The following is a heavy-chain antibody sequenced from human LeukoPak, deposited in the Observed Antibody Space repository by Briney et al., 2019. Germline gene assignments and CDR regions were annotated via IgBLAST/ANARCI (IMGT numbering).Heavy chain of an antibody. V-gene: IGHV4-31*03. CDR3: ARAPYYYGSGSTRNPYYLDY. Sequence: SETLSLTCTVSGGSISSGGYYWSWIRQHPGKGLEWIGSIYYSGSTYYNPSLKSRVTISVDTSKNQFSLKLSSVTAADTAVYYCARAPYYYGSGSTRNPYYLDYWGQGTLVTVSS. J-gene: IGHJ4*02. D-gene: IGHD3-10*01. CDR2: IYYSGST. CDR1: GGSISSGGYY.